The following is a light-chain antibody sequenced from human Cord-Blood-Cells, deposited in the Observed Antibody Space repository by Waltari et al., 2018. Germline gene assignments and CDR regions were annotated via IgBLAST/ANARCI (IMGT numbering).Light chain of an antibody. CDR3: SSYTSSSTFV. J-gene: IGLJ2*01. V-gene: IGLV2-18*02. CDR1: SSDVGSYNR. Sequence: QSALTQPPSVSGSPGQSVTIPCPGTSSDVGSYNRVSWYQQPPGTAPKLMIYEVSTRPSGVPDRFSGSKSGNTASLTISGLQAEDEADYYCSSYTSSSTFVLGGGTKLTVL. CDR2: EVS.